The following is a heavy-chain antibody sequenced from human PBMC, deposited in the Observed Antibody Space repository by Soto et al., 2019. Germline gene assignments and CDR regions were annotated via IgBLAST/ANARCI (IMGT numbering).Heavy chain of an antibody. Sequence: QVQVQQSGPGLVKPSETLSLTCTVSSGPSKSHNWGWIRQPPGRGLEWIGYVYDTWSTSYNPSLRSXASXSTDSSTNRTSLSFRLFTAADTAVYYCLRQGIGFLHGLVDVWGQGTTVIASS. V-gene: IGHV4-59*08. J-gene: IGHJ6*01. CDR3: LRQGIGFLHGLVDV. CDR2: VYDTWST. D-gene: IGHD3-10*01. CDR1: SGPSKSHN.